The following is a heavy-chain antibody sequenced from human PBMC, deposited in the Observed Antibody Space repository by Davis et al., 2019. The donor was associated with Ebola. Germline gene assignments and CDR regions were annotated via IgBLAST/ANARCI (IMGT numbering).Heavy chain of an antibody. CDR3: ARVKYQLLLVTWP. CDR2: INHSGST. D-gene: IGHD2-2*01. Sequence: SETLSLTCAVYGGSFSSYYWGWIRQPPGKGLEWIGEINHSGSTNYNPSLKSRVTISVDTSKNQFSLKLSSVTAADTAVYYCARVKYQLLLVTWPWGQGTLVTVSS. J-gene: IGHJ5*02. CDR1: GGSFSSYY. V-gene: IGHV4-34*01.